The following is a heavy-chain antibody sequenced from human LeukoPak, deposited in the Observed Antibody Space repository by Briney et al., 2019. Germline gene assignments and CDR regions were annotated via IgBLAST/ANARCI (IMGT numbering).Heavy chain of an antibody. J-gene: IGHJ5*02. V-gene: IGHV1-18*01. CDR2: ISAYNGNT. Sequence: ASVKVSCKASGYTFTSYGISWVRQAPGQGLEWMGWISAYNGNTNYAQKLQGGVTMTTDTSTSTAYMELRSLRSDDTAVYYCARDLGSYSNYGTNWFDPWGQGTLVTVSS. CDR3: ARDLGSYSNYGTNWFDP. D-gene: IGHD4-11*01. CDR1: GYTFTSYG.